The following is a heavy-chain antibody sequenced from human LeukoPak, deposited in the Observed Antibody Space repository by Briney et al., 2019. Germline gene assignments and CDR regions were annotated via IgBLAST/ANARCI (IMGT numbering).Heavy chain of an antibody. CDR3: ARGGLHHAFDI. J-gene: IGHJ3*02. V-gene: IGHV3-74*01. D-gene: IGHD2-15*01. CDR2: INNEGSGT. Sequence: GGSLRLSCAASGFSFSSYWIYWVRQVPGKGLVYVSRINNEGSGTTYADSVRGRFTSSRDNTSNKVYLQMNSLRVEDTAVYYCARGGLHHAFDIWGQGTMVTVSS. CDR1: GFSFSSYW.